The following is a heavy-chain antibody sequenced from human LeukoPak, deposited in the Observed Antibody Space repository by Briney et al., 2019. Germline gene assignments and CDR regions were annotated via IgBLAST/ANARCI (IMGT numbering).Heavy chain of an antibody. D-gene: IGHD3-10*01. CDR2: INAGNGNT. V-gene: IGHV1-3*01. J-gene: IGHJ5*02. Sequence: GASVKVSCKASGYTFTSYAMHWVRQAPGQRLEWMGWINAGNGNTKYSQKFQGRVTITRDTSASTAYMELSSLRSEDTAVYYCARGAGYYGSGSYSPQNWFDPWGQGTLVTVSS. CDR3: ARGAGYYGSGSYSPQNWFDP. CDR1: GYTFTSYA.